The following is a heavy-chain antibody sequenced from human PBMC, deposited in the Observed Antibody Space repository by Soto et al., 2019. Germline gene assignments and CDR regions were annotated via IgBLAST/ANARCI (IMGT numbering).Heavy chain of an antibody. CDR2: INPSGGST. J-gene: IGHJ6*02. CDR1: GYTFTSYY. Sequence: QVQLVQSGAEVKKPGASVKVSCKASGYTFTSYYMHWVRQAPGQGLEWMGIINPSGGSTSYAQKFQGRVTMTRDTSTSTVYMELSSLRSEDTAVYYCARDQRVTWGYYYYGMDVWGQGTTVTVSS. D-gene: IGHD2-21*02. CDR3: ARDQRVTWGYYYYGMDV. V-gene: IGHV1-46*01.